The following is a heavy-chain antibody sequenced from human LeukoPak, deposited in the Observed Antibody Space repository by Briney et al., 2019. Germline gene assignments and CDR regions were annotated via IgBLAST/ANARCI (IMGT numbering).Heavy chain of an antibody. V-gene: IGHV1-18*01. J-gene: IGHJ6*02. Sequence: ASVKVSCKASGYTFTSYGISWVRQAPGQGLEWMGWISAYNGNTNYAQKLQGRVTMTTDTSTSTAYMELRSLRSEDTAVYYCARGPIAVAGTYYYYGMDVWGQGTTVTVSS. CDR1: GYTFTSYG. CDR2: ISAYNGNT. CDR3: ARGPIAVAGTYYYYGMDV. D-gene: IGHD6-19*01.